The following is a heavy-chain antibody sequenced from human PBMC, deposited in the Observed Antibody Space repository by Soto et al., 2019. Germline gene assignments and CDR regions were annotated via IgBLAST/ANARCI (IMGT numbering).Heavy chain of an antibody. V-gene: IGHV5-51*01. CDR1: GYSFTSYW. J-gene: IGHJ6*02. D-gene: IGHD3-22*01. CDR3: ARRYDSSGYLSGYYYVMDV. Sequence: GESLKISCKSSGYSFTSYWIGWVRQMPGKGLEWMGIIYPGDSDTRYSPSFQGQVTISADKSISTAYLQWSSLKASDTAMYYCARRYDSSGYLSGYYYVMDVWGQGTTVTVSS. CDR2: IYPGDSDT.